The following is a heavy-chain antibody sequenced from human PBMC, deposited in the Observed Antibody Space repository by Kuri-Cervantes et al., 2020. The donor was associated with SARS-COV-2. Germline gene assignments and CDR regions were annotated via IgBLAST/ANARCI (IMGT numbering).Heavy chain of an antibody. CDR2: IIPIFGTA. CDR3: VRSISSSWYRYGMDV. CDR1: GGTFSSYA. D-gene: IGHD6-13*01. Sequence: SVKVSCKASGGTFSSYAISWVRQAPGQGLEWMGGIIPIFGTANYAQKFQGRVTITADESTSTAYMELSSLRSEDTAVYYCVRSISSSWYRYGMDVWGQGTMVTVSS. J-gene: IGHJ6*02. V-gene: IGHV1-69*13.